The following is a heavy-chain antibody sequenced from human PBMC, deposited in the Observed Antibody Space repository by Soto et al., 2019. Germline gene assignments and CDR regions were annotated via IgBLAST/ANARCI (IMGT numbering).Heavy chain of an antibody. CDR1: GYTFTSYG. J-gene: IGHJ4*02. D-gene: IGHD3-9*01. CDR2: ISAYNGNT. CDR3: ARGRHRYFSWLLQY. V-gene: IGHV1-18*01. Sequence: QVQLVQSGAEVKKPGASVKVSCKASGYTFTSYGISWVRQSPGQGLEWMGWISAYNGNTNYAQKLQGRVTMTSDTCTSTAYMELRQLRSDATFVYYCARGRHRYFSWLLQYWGQGTLVTAS.